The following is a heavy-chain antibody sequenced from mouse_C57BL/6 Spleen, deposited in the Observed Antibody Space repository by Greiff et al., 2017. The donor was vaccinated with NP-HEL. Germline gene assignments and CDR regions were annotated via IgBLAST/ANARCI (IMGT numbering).Heavy chain of an antibody. Sequence: VQLQQSGPELVKPGASVKISCKASGYAFSSSWMNWVKQRPGKGLEWIGRIYPGDGDTNYNGKFKGKATLTADKSSSTAYMQLSSLTSEDSAVYFCARSDYDYDVWYFDVWGTGTTVTVSS. CDR1: GYAFSSSW. D-gene: IGHD2-4*01. J-gene: IGHJ1*03. V-gene: IGHV1-82*01. CDR2: IYPGDGDT. CDR3: ARSDYDYDVWYFDV.